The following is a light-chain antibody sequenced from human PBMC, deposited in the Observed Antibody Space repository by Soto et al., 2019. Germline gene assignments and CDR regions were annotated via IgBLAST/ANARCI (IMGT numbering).Light chain of an antibody. Sequence: QSVLTQPASVSGSPGQSITISCTGTSSDVGGYDYVSWYQQLPGKAPKLMIYDVNNRPSGVSNRFSGSKSGNTASLTISGLQADDEADYDYNSYPHTSTILFGGGTKVA. CDR3: NSYPHTSTIL. V-gene: IGLV2-14*01. J-gene: IGLJ1*01. CDR2: DVN. CDR1: SSDVGGYDY.